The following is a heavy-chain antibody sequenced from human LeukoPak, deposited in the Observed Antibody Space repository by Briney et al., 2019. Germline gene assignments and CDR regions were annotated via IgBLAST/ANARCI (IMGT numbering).Heavy chain of an antibody. CDR1: GGSISASSYY. CDR2: IYYSGTT. J-gene: IGHJ4*02. Sequence: PSETLSLTCTVSGGSISASSYYWGWIRQPPGKGLEWIATIYYSGTTYYNPSLKSRVTISVDTAKNQFSLNLSSVTAADTAVYYCARRGVGGRGVFDYGGQGTLVPVPS. D-gene: IGHD3-10*01. V-gene: IGHV4-39*01. CDR3: ARRGVGGRGVFDY.